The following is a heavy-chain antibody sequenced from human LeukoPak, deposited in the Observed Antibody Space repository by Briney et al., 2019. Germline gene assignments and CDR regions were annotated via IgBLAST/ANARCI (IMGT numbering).Heavy chain of an antibody. CDR3: ARDLKRGYSSGRYSWGTGSSNDY. Sequence: GASVKVSCKASGYTFTSYGISWVRQAPGQGLEWMGWISAYNGNTYYAQNLQGRVTMTKGTSTSIGYMEVRSIRSDDTAVYYCARDLKRGYSSGRYSWGTGSSNDYWGQGTLVTVSS. CDR2: ISAYNGNT. J-gene: IGHJ4*02. D-gene: IGHD6-19*01. V-gene: IGHV1-18*01. CDR1: GYTFTSYG.